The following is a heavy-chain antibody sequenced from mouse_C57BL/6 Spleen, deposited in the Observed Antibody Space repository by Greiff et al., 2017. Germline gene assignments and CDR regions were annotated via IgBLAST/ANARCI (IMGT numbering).Heavy chain of an antibody. J-gene: IGHJ4*01. D-gene: IGHD2-5*01. V-gene: IGHV1-85*01. CDR2: IYPRDGST. CDR1: GYTFTSYD. CDR3: AREGYSNYVYAMED. Sequence: QVQLQQSGPELVKPGASVKLSCKASGYTFTSYDINWVKQRPGQGLEWIGWIYPRDGSTKYNEKFKGKATLTVDTSSSTAYMELHSLTSEDSAVYFSAREGYSNYVYAMEDWGQGTSVTDSS.